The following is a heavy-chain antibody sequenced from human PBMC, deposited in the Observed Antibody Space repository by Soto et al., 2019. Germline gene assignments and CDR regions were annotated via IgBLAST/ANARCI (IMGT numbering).Heavy chain of an antibody. V-gene: IGHV3-23*01. Sequence: DVQLLDSGGGLVQPGGSLRLSCAASGFIFSNYVMSWVRQTPGKGLEWVSGISGRDDNTYYADSVKGRFTVSRDNSKNTLYLQMDSLRAEDTAVYYCAKTPLRVGPIDYWGQGTLVTVSS. CDR1: GFIFSNYV. D-gene: IGHD2-15*01. CDR3: AKTPLRVGPIDY. CDR2: ISGRDDNT. J-gene: IGHJ4*02.